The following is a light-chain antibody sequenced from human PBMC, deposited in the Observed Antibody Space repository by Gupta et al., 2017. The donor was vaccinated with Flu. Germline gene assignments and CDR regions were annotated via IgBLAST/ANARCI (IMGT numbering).Light chain of an antibody. J-gene: IGLJ2*01. CDR2: KDI. CDR1: NISNKY. Sequence: SYELTQPLSVSVALGQTARITCGGNNISNKYVYWYRQKPGQAPVLVIYKDINRPSAIPERISGSNSGNTASLTITRAQAGDEADYYCQVWDSNTARFFGGGTKLTVL. V-gene: IGLV3-9*01. CDR3: QVWDSNTARF.